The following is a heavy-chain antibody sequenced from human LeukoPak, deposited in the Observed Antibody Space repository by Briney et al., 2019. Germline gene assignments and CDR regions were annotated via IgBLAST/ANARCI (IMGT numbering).Heavy chain of an antibody. V-gene: IGHV4-30-2*01. CDR1: GGSISSGGYS. CDR3: ARAPREGDAFDI. Sequence: SETLSLTCAVSGGSISSGGYSWSWIRQPPGKGLEWIGCIYHSGSTYYNPSLKSRVTISVDRSKNQFSLKLSSVTAADTAVYYCARAPREGDAFDIWGQGTMVTVSS. J-gene: IGHJ3*02. CDR2: IYHSGST.